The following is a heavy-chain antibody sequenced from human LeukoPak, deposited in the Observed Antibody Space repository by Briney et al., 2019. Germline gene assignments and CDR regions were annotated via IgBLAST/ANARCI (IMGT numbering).Heavy chain of an antibody. Sequence: GGSLKLSCAASGFTFSSYPMHWVRQAPGKGLEYVSAISSNGDTTYYANSVRGRFTISRDNSKNTLYLQMGSLRTEDMAIYYCARETIGTNDHWGQGTLVTVSS. V-gene: IGHV3-64*01. D-gene: IGHD5-24*01. CDR3: ARETIGTNDH. CDR1: GFTFSSYP. J-gene: IGHJ4*02. CDR2: ISSNGDTT.